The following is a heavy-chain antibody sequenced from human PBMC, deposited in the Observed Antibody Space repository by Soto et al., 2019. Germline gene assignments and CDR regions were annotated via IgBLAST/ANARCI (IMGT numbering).Heavy chain of an antibody. Sequence: PGGSLSLSCAASGFPFSTYAMSWVRQAPGKGLEWVSVIRSSGDRTYYADSVKGRFTISRDNSKNTLYMQMNSLRAEDTAVYYCAKQQGPGTPYYYAMDVWGQGTTVTVSS. J-gene: IGHJ6*02. V-gene: IGHV3-23*01. D-gene: IGHD1-1*01. CDR3: AKQQGPGTPYYYAMDV. CDR2: IRSSGDRT. CDR1: GFPFSTYA.